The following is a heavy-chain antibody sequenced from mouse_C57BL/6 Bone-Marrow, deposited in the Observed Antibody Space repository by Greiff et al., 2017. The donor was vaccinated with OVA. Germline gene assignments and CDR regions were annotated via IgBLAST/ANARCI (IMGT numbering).Heavy chain of an antibody. CDR3: ARRGHSSGSYYYAMDY. D-gene: IGHD3-1*01. CDR1: GYTFTNYW. Sequence: QVQLQQSGAELVRPGTSVKMSCKASGYTFTNYWIGWAKQRPGHGLEWIGDIYPGGGYTNYNEKFKGKATLTADKSSSTAYMQFSSLTSEDSAIYYCARRGHSSGSYYYAMDYWGQGTSVTVSS. V-gene: IGHV1-63*01. J-gene: IGHJ4*01. CDR2: IYPGGGYT.